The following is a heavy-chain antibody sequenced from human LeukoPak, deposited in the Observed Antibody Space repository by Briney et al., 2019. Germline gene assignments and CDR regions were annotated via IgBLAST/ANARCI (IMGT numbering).Heavy chain of an antibody. CDR3: ARVPTYYYYGMDV. CDR2: INPNSGGT. V-gene: IGHV1-2*02. D-gene: IGHD1-26*01. Sequence: ASVKVSCKASGYTFTGYYMHWVRQAPGQGLEWMGWINPNSGGTNYAQKFQGRVTMTRDTSISTAYMELSRLRSDDAAVYYCARVPTYYYYGMDVWGRGTTVTVSS. CDR1: GYTFTGYY. J-gene: IGHJ6*02.